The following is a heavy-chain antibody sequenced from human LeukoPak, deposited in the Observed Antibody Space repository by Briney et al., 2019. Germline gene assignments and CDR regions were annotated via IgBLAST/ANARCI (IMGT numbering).Heavy chain of an antibody. CDR1: GFTFSSYG. V-gene: IGHV3-23*01. CDR2: ISGSGGST. D-gene: IGHD6-13*01. Sequence: GGTLRLSCAASGFTFSSYGMSWVRQAPGKGLEWVSAISGSGGSTYYADSVKGRFTISRDNSKNTLYLQMNSLRAEDTAVYYCAKETYSSSWYGFDYWGQGTLVTVSS. CDR3: AKETYSSSWYGFDY. J-gene: IGHJ4*02.